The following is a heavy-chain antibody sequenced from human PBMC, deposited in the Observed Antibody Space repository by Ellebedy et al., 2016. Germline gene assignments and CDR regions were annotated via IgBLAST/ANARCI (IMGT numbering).Heavy chain of an antibody. J-gene: IGHJ6*02. CDR1: GGSISSYY. V-gene: IGHV4-59*01. CDR2: IYYSGST. CDR3: ARSYVVAGTPVYYYYYGMDV. D-gene: IGHD6-19*01. Sequence: SETLSLTCTVSGGSISSYYWSWIRQPPGKGLEWIGYIYYSGSTNYNPSLKSRVTISVDTSKNQFSLKLSSVTAADTAVYYCARSYVVAGTPVYYYYYGMDVWGQGTTVTVSS.